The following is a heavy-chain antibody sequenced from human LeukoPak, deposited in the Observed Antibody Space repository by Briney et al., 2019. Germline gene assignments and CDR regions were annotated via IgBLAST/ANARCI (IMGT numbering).Heavy chain of an antibody. D-gene: IGHD6-6*01. CDR3: ARVDPDSSSTLEVFDY. CDR1: GGSISSYY. Sequence: SETLSLTCTVSGGSISSYYWSWIRQPAGKGLEWIGRIYTSGSTNYNPSLKSRVTMSVDTSKNQFSLKLSSVTAADTAVYYCARVDPDSSSTLEVFDYWGQGTLVTVSS. J-gene: IGHJ4*02. CDR2: IYTSGST. V-gene: IGHV4-4*07.